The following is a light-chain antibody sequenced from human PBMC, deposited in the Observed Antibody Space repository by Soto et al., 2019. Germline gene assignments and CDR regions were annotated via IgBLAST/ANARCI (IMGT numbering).Light chain of an antibody. J-gene: IGLJ1*01. V-gene: IGLV2-14*01. CDR1: SSDVGGYNY. Sequence: SSLHKPASVSGSPGQSITIPRTGTSSDVGGYNYVSWYQQHPGKAPKLMIYDVSNRPSGVSNRFSGSKSGNTASLTISGLQAEDEADYYCSSYTSSSTLGVFGTGTKVTVL. CDR2: DVS. CDR3: SSYTSSSTLGV.